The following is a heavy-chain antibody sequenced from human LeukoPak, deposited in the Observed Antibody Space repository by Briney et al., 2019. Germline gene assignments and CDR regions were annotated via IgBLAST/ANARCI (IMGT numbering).Heavy chain of an antibody. D-gene: IGHD2-15*01. V-gene: IGHV4-61*02. J-gene: IGHJ4*02. CDR3: ARIVVHLYDY. CDR2: IYTGGST. CDR1: GGSVSSGYYY. Sequence: PSETLSLTCTVSGGSVSSGYYYWSWIRQPAGKELEWIGRIYTGGSTNYNPSLKSRVTVSVDTSKNQFSLMLSSVTAADTAVYYCARIVVHLYDYWGQGTLVTVSS.